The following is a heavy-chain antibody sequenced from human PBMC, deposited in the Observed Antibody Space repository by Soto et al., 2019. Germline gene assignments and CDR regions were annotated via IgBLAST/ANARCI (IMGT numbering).Heavy chain of an antibody. CDR3: TKGGDSWSGYAQH. CDR2: ISDSGGSS. J-gene: IGHJ1*01. D-gene: IGHD3-3*01. V-gene: IGHV3-23*01. Sequence: EVQLLQSGGGLVQPGGSLRLSCAASGFSFGNYVMNWVRQAPGKGLELVSGISDSGGSSSSADSVKGRFTVSRDNSKNTLYLQMDSLTGDATAVYYCTKGGDSWSGYAQHWGQGALVTVAS. CDR1: GFSFGNYV.